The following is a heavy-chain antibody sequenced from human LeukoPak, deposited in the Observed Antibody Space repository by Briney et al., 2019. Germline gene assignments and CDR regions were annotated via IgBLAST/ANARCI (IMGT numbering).Heavy chain of an antibody. Sequence: SVKVSCKASGGTFSSYAISWVRQAPGQGLEWTGGIIPIFGTANYAQKFQGRVTITADESTSTAYMELSSLRSEDTAVYYCARDLSDSSGWFLDYWGQGTLVTVSS. V-gene: IGHV1-69*13. CDR1: GGTFSSYA. J-gene: IGHJ4*02. CDR3: ARDLSDSSGWFLDY. CDR2: IIPIFGTA. D-gene: IGHD6-13*01.